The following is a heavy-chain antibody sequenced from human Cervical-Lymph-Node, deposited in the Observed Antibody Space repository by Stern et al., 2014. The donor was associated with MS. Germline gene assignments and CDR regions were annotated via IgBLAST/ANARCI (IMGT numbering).Heavy chain of an antibody. V-gene: IGHV1-2*02. D-gene: IGHD4-11*01. CDR1: GYTFSDYY. J-gene: IGHJ4*02. CDR2: IHPPTVAT. Sequence: VQLVESGTDVKKPGASAKVSCEASGYTFSDYYIHWVRQAPGQGLEWMGWIHPPTVATTYAQNLQVRVTMPRDTSISTAYMILSRLSSDDTAVYFCARDLADYRYYFDSWGPGTLFIVSS. CDR3: ARDLADYRYYFDS.